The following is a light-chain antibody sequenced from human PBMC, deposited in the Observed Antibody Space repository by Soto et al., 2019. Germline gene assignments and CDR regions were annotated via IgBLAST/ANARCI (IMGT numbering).Light chain of an antibody. Sequence: EIVLTQSPGTLSLSPGERATLSCRASQSVSSRYLAGYQQKPGQAPRLLIYGASSRATGIPDRFSGSGSGTDFTLTISRLEPEDFAVYFCQQYGSSPITFGQGTRLEIK. CDR1: QSVSSRY. CDR3: QQYGSSPIT. V-gene: IGKV3-20*01. J-gene: IGKJ5*01. CDR2: GAS.